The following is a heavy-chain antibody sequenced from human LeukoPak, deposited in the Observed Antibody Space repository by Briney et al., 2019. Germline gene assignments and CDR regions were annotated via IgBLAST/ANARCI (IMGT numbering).Heavy chain of an antibody. CDR3: ARNATSPYCSGGGCFSTGFDY. CDR1: GYIFTGYY. CDR2: INPNSGNT. D-gene: IGHD2-15*01. V-gene: IGHV1-8*02. Sequence: ASVKVSCKASGYIFTGYYMHWVRQAPGQGLEWMGWINPNSGNTGYAQKFRGRVTMTRDTSIRTAYMELSSLRSEDTAVYYCARNATSPYCSGGGCFSTGFDYWGQGTLVTVSS. J-gene: IGHJ4*02.